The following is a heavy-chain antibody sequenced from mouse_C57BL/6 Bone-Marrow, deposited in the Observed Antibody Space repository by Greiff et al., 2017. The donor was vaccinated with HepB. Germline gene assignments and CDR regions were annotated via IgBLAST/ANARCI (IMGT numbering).Heavy chain of an antibody. Sequence: VKLQQPGAELVMPGASVKLSCKASGYTFTSYWMHWVKQRPGQGLEWIGEIDPSDSYTNYNQKFKGKSTLTVDKSSSTAYMQLSSLTSEDSAVYYCARLWSPFDYWGQGTTLTVSS. CDR1: GYTFTSYW. V-gene: IGHV1-69*01. J-gene: IGHJ2*01. CDR2: IDPSDSYT. D-gene: IGHD1-1*02. CDR3: ARLWSPFDY.